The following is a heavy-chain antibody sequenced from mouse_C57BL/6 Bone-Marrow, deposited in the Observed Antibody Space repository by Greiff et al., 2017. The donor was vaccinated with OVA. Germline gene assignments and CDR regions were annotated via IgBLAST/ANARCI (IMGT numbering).Heavy chain of an antibody. CDR3: ARSAAPYFDY. D-gene: IGHD2-4*01. V-gene: IGHV1-4*01. CDR2: INPSSGYT. CDR1: GYTFTSYT. Sequence: VQRVESGAELARPGASVKMSCKASGYTFTSYTMHWVKQRPGQGLEWIGYINPSSGYTKYNQKFKDKATVTADKSSSTAYMQLSSLTSEDSAVYYCARSAAPYFDYWGQGTLVTVSA. J-gene: IGHJ3*01.